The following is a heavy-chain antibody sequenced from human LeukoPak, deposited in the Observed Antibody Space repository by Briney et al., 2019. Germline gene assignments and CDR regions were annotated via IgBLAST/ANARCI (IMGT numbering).Heavy chain of an antibody. V-gene: IGHV1-46*01. D-gene: IGHD3-3*01. J-gene: IGHJ4*02. CDR3: ARAPGDFWSGYYGSEIEY. CDR1: GYTFTSYA. Sequence: ASVKVSCKASGYTFTSYAMNWVRQAPGQGLEWMGIINPSGGSTSYAQKFQGRVTMTRDTSTSTVYMELSSLRSEDTAVYYCARAPGDFWSGYYGSEIEYWGQGTLVTVSS. CDR2: INPSGGST.